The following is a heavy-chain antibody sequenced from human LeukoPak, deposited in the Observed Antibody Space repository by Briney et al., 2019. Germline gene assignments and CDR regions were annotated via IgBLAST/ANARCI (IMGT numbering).Heavy chain of an antibody. J-gene: IGHJ4*02. CDR3: AKEYYDSSGYYAY. V-gene: IGHV3-33*06. CDR2: IWYDGSNK. CDR1: GFTSSSYG. D-gene: IGHD3-22*01. Sequence: GGSLRLSCAASGFTSSSYGMHWVRQAPGKGLEWVAVIWYDGSNKYYADSVKGRFTISRDNSKNTLYLQMNSLRAEDTAVYYCAKEYYDSSGYYAYWGQGTLVTVSS.